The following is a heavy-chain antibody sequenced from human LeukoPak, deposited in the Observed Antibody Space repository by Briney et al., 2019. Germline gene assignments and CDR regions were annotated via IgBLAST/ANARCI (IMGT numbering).Heavy chain of an antibody. J-gene: IGHJ4*02. V-gene: IGHV3-43*02. CDR1: GFTFDDYA. Sequence: GGSLRLSCAASGFTFDDYAMHWVRQVPGRGLEWVSLISANGRSTYYADSAKGRFAISRDNSKNSLYLQVNSLRTEDTALYYCAKDITSGIRGVIHWGQGTLVTVSS. CDR3: AKDITSGIRGVIH. CDR2: ISANGRST. D-gene: IGHD3-10*01.